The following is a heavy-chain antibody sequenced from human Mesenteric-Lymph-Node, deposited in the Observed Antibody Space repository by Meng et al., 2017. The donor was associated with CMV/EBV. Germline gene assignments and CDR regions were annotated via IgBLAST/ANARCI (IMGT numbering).Heavy chain of an antibody. CDR2: VYYSGTT. CDR1: GDSITSYY. D-gene: IGHD2-2*01. CDR3: ARSLGYCSSTNCVGSFFDY. V-gene: IGHV4-59*01. J-gene: IGHJ4*02. Sequence: GSLRLSCTVSGDSITSYYWNWIRQPPGKGLEWIGHVYYSGTTNYNPSLRSRVTISVDTSKKHFSLSLSSVSAADTAVYYCARSLGYCSSTNCVGSFFDYWGQGTVVTVSS.